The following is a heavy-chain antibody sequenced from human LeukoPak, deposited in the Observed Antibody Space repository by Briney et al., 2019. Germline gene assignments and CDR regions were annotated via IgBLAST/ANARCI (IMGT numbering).Heavy chain of an antibody. V-gene: IGHV3-30*04. CDR3: AKSLRTRIYYFDY. CDR1: GFIFSSYA. D-gene: IGHD1-7*01. Sequence: GGSLRLPCAASGFIFSSYAMHWVRQAPGKGLEWVAVKAFDGSDEYYADSVKGRFTISRDNSKNTLYLQMNSLRGEDTAVYYCAKSLRTRIYYFDYWGQGTLVTVSS. J-gene: IGHJ4*02. CDR2: KAFDGSDE.